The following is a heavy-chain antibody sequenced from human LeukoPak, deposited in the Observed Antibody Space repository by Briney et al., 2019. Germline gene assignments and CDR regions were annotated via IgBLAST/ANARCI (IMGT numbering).Heavy chain of an antibody. CDR2: IYTSGST. J-gene: IGHJ5*02. Sequence: SETLSLTCTVSGGSINSGSYYWSWIRQPAGKGLEWIGRIYTSGSTNYNPSLKSRVTISVDTSKNQFSLKLSSVTAADTAVYYCASLSGRAWFDPWGQGTLVTVSS. V-gene: IGHV4-61*02. CDR1: GGSINSGSYY. D-gene: IGHD1-26*01. CDR3: ASLSGRAWFDP.